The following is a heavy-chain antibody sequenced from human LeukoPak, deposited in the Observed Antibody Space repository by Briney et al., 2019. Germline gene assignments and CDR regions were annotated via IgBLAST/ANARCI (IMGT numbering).Heavy chain of an antibody. CDR2: INPNSGGT. J-gene: IGHJ6*03. CDR1: GYTFTGYY. D-gene: IGHD7-27*01. CDR3: ARGGLTGDQDYYYYLYMDV. Sequence: GASVKVSCKASGYTFTGYYMHWVRQAPGQGLEWMGWINPNSGGTNYAQKFQGRVTMTTDTSTSTAYMELRSLRSDDTAVYYCARGGLTGDQDYYYYLYMDVWGKGTTVTVSS. V-gene: IGHV1-2*02.